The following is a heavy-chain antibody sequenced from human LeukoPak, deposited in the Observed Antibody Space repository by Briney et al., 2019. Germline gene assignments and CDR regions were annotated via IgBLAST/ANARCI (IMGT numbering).Heavy chain of an antibody. Sequence: GGSLRLSCATSGFTFSSYAMHWVRQAPGKGLEWVAIISYDGSNKYYADSVKGRFTISRDNSKSTLYLQMNSLRAEDTAVYYCARSKSSSSPNFDYWGQGTLVTVSS. J-gene: IGHJ4*02. CDR1: GFTFSSYA. V-gene: IGHV3-30-3*01. D-gene: IGHD6-6*01. CDR3: ARSKSSSSPNFDY. CDR2: ISYDGSNK.